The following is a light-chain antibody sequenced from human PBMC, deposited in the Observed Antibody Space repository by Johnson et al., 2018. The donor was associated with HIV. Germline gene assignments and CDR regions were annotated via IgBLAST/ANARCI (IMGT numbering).Light chain of an antibody. Sequence: QSVLTQPPSVSAAPGQKVTISCSGSNSNIGNNFVSWYQQLPGTAPRLLIYENNKRPSGIADRFSGSKSGTSATLGITGLQTGDEADYYCGTWDSSLSAHYVFGTGTKVT. CDR3: GTWDSSLSAHYV. J-gene: IGLJ1*01. V-gene: IGLV1-51*02. CDR2: ENN. CDR1: NSNIGNNF.